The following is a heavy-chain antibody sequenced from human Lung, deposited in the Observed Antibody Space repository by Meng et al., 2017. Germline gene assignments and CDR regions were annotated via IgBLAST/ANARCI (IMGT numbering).Heavy chain of an antibody. CDR2: INTNTGNP. Sequence: QVQLVQSGSEFKKPGASVKVSCKASGYTFTNYGMNWVRQAPGQGLEWMGWINTNTGNPTYVPGFTGRFVLSLDTSVSTAYLQINSLKAEDTAVYYCTSGGYLDYWGQGTLVTVSS. V-gene: IGHV7-4-1*02. CDR1: GYTFTNYG. J-gene: IGHJ4*02. D-gene: IGHD3-10*01. CDR3: TSGGYLDY.